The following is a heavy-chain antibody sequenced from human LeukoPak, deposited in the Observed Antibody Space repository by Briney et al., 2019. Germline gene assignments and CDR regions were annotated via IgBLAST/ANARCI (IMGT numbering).Heavy chain of an antibody. CDR2: ISSSRSYI. D-gene: IGHD6-13*01. Sequence: PGGSLRLSCAASGFTFSRYSMSWVRQAPGKGLEWVSSISSSRSYIYYADSVKGRFTISRDNAKNSVYLQMNSLRAEDTAVYYCARDLGAVATEADNWGQGTLVTVSS. J-gene: IGHJ4*02. CDR1: GFTFSRYS. V-gene: IGHV3-21*01. CDR3: ARDLGAVATEADN.